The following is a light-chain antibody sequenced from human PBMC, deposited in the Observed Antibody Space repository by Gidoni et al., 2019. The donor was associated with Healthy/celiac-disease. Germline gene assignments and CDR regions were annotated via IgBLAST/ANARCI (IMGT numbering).Light chain of an antibody. CDR3: QQYGSSPLYT. Sequence: PGTLSLSPGERATLSCRASQSVSSSYLAWYQQKPGQAPRLLIYGASSRATGIPDRFSGSGSGTDFTLTISRLEPEDFAVYYCQQYGSSPLYTFGQGTKLEIK. CDR1: QSVSSSY. V-gene: IGKV3-20*01. J-gene: IGKJ2*01. CDR2: GAS.